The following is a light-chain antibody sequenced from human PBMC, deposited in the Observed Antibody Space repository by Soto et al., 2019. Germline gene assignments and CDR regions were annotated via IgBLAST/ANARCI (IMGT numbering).Light chain of an antibody. V-gene: IGKV1D-12*01. CDR2: SAS. CDR3: QQADTFPIT. Sequence: DIQMTQSPSSVSASVGDIVTITCQASQGISRSLAWYQQKPGKAPKLLIYSASSLQSGVPSRFSGSGFGTDFTLTISSLQPEDFATYYCQQADTFPITFGQGTRLEIK. CDR1: QGISRS. J-gene: IGKJ5*01.